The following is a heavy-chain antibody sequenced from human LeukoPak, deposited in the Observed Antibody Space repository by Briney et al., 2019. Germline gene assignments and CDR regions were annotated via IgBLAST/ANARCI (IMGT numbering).Heavy chain of an antibody. J-gene: IGHJ4*02. D-gene: IGHD1-26*01. CDR2: VSAYNGKT. CDR3: ARGGTYYPCIDY. V-gene: IGHV1-18*01. CDR1: GYTFTTTY. Sequence: ASVRVSCKTSGYTFTTTYINWVRQAPGQGLEWMGWVSAYNGKTSYAQKFQGRVTMTIDTSTTTAYMDLTSLTFDDTAVYYCARGGTYYPCIDYWGQGPLVTVSS.